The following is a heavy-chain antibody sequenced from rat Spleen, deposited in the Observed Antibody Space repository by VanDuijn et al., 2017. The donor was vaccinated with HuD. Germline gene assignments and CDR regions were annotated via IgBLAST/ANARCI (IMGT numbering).Heavy chain of an antibody. CDR3: AGSDGTHYYLPFAD. V-gene: IGHV3-3*01. J-gene: IGHJ3*01. CDR2: INSAGST. CDR1: GHSIASSYR. Sequence: EVQLQESGPGLVKPSQSLSLTCSVTGHSIASSYRWNWIRKFPGNKLEWMGYINSAGSTNCNPSLKSRIYISIDTSKNQFFLQVDSVSTEDTATYYCAGSDGTHYYLPFADWGQGTLVTVSS. D-gene: IGHD1-1*01.